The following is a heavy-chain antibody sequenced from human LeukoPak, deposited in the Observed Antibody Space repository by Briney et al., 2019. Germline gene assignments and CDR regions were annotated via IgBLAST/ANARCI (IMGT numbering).Heavy chain of an antibody. D-gene: IGHD3-10*01. Sequence: SQTLSLTCTVSGGSISSGGYYWSWIRQHPGKGLEWIGYIYYSGSTYYNPSLKSRVTISVDTSKNQFSLKLSSVTAADTAVYYCASARKNYYDSGRKGNWFDPWGQGTLVTVSS. V-gene: IGHV4-31*03. CDR1: GGSISSGGYY. CDR2: IYYSGST. CDR3: ASARKNYYDSGRKGNWFDP. J-gene: IGHJ5*02.